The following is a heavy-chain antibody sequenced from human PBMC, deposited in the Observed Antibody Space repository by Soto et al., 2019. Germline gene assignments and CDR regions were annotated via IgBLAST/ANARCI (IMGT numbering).Heavy chain of an antibody. CDR2: ISWDGGST. V-gene: IGHV3-43*01. Sequence: EVQLVESGGVVVQPGGSLRLSCAASGFTFDDYTMHWVRQAPGKGLEWVSLISWDGGSTYYADSVKGRFTIPRDNSKNSLYLQMNSLRTEDTALYYCAKESYGYFDYWGQGTLVTVSS. D-gene: IGHD1-26*01. CDR1: GFTFDDYT. CDR3: AKESYGYFDY. J-gene: IGHJ4*02.